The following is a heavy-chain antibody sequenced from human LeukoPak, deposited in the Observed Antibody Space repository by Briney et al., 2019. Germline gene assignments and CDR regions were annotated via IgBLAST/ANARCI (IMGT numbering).Heavy chain of an antibody. V-gene: IGHV3-33*01. CDR1: GLTFSSYG. Sequence: PGGSLRLSCAASGLTFSSYGMHWVRQAPGKGLEWVAGIGNDGSDYYYADSVKGRFTISRDSSKTTLYLQRNSRRAEDTAWYYCVGDCDSVFDCWGPGTLVTVAS. CDR2: IGNDGSDY. J-gene: IGHJ4*02. CDR3: VGDCDSVFDC.